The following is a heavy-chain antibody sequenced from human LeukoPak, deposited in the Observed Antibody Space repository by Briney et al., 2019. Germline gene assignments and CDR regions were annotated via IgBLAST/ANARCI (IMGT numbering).Heavy chain of an antibody. CDR3: AKPQGGSPPRPFDY. Sequence: GGSLRLSCAASGFTVSSNYMSWVRQAPGKGLEWVSVIYSGGSTYYADSVKGRFTISRDNSKNTLYLQMNSLRPEDTAVYYCAKPQGGSPPRPFDYWGQGTLVTVSS. CDR1: GFTVSSNY. D-gene: IGHD3-16*01. CDR2: IYSGGST. V-gene: IGHV3-53*05. J-gene: IGHJ4*02.